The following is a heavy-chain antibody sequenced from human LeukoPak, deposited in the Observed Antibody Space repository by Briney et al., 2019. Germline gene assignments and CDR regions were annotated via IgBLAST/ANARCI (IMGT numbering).Heavy chain of an antibody. J-gene: IGHJ4*02. CDR3: ARLHYYGSGSYYPGYFDY. CDR2: IYPGDSDT. D-gene: IGHD3-10*01. Sequence: GESLKISCKGSGYSFTSYWIGWVRQMPGKGLEWMGIIYPGDSDTRYSPSFQGQVTIPADKSINTAYLQWSSLEASDTAMYYCARLHYYGSGSYYPGYFDYWGQGTLVTVSS. V-gene: IGHV5-51*01. CDR1: GYSFTSYW.